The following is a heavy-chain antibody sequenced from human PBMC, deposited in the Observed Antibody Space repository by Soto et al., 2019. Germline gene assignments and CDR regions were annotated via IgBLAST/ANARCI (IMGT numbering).Heavy chain of an antibody. CDR3: ARSLSSSSGYFDP. Sequence: QVHLQESGPGLLKHSQTLSLTCDVSGDLIGSGDYYWTWIRQPPGKGLEYIGYIYKSGKTYYNPSGKIRPVISLDTSKSQFSLRLTSVTAADTAMYYCARSLSSSSGYFDPWGQGTLVTVSS. CDR1: GDLIGSGDYY. J-gene: IGHJ5*02. D-gene: IGHD6-6*01. CDR2: IYKSGKT. V-gene: IGHV4-30-4*01.